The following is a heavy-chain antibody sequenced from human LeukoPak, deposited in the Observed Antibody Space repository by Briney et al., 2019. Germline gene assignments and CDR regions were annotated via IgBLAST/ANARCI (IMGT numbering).Heavy chain of an antibody. V-gene: IGHV3-23*01. CDR1: GFTFSSYA. CDR3: AKGGGMTTLVGYYMDV. J-gene: IGHJ6*03. Sequence: GGSLRLSCAASGFTFSSYAMSWVRQAPGKGLEWVSAISGSGGSTYYADSVKGRFTISRDNSKNTLYLQMNSLRAEDTAVYYCAKGGGMTTLVGYYMDVWGKGTTVTVSS. CDR2: ISGSGGST. D-gene: IGHD4-11*01.